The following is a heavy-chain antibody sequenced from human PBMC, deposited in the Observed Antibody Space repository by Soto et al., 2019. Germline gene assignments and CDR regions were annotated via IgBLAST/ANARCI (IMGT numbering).Heavy chain of an antibody. CDR1: GFTFTSYW. D-gene: IGHD4-17*01. J-gene: IGHJ4*01. CDR3: ARVAVTTYYFDY. CDR2: INPDGSRT. Sequence: QPGGSLRLSCAASGFTFTSYWIHWVRQSPGKGLVWVSRINPDGSRTSYADSVKGRFTISRDNAKNTLYLQMNSLGADDTAVYYCARVAVTTYYFDYWGHGTLVTVSS. V-gene: IGHV3-74*01.